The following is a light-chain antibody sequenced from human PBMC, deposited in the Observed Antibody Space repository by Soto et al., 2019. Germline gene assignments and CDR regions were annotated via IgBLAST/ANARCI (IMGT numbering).Light chain of an antibody. J-gene: IGLJ1*01. CDR1: SSDVGGYNY. Sequence: QSVLTQPAPVSGSPGQSIAISCTGNSSDVGGYNYVSWYQQHPGKAPKLILCDVSNRPSGVSDRFSGSKSGNTASLTISGLQTEDEADYYCSSYTTSSTYVFGTGTKVTVL. V-gene: IGLV2-14*01. CDR2: DVS. CDR3: SSYTTSSTYV.